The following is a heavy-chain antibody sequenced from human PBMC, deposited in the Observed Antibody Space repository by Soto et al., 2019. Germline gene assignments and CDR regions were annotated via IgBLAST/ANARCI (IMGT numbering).Heavy chain of an antibody. CDR2: ISSNNNAI. J-gene: IGHJ3*02. CDR3: ARDFIYAFDI. CDR1: GFTFSDYY. D-gene: IGHD3-10*01. Sequence: GGSLRLSCAASGFTFSDYYMSWIRQAPGKGLEWVSYISSNNNAIYYADSVKGRFTISRDNAKNSLYLQMSSLRVEDTAVYYCARDFIYAFDIWGQGTMVTVSS. V-gene: IGHV3-11*04.